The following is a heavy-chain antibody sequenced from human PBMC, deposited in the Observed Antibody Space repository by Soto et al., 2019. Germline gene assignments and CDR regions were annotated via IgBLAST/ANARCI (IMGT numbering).Heavy chain of an antibody. CDR1: GFTFNNYA. D-gene: IGHD2-2*01. J-gene: IGHJ4*02. Sequence: GGSLRLSSAASGFTFNNYAMSWVRQAPGKGLEWVSSINNGGDNIYCADSVKGRFTISRDNSKSTLYLQMNSLRAEDTAVYYCAKTFLARYCSSSICYDPADYFDYWGQGTLVTVSS. V-gene: IGHV3-23*01. CDR3: AKTFLARYCSSSICYDPADYFDY. CDR2: INNGGDNI.